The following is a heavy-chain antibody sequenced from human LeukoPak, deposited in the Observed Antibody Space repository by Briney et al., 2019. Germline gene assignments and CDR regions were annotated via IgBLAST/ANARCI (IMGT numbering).Heavy chain of an antibody. CDR1: GGSFSGYY. J-gene: IGHJ5*02. CDR3: ARTGYSSGWSPRKYNWFDP. D-gene: IGHD6-19*01. CDR2: INHSGST. V-gene: IGHV4-34*01. Sequence: SETLSLTCAVYGGSFSGYYWSWIRQPPGKGLEWIGEINHSGSTNYNPSLKSRVTISVDTSKNQFSLKLSSVTAAGTAVYYCARTGYSSGWSPRKYNWFDPWGQGTLVTVSS.